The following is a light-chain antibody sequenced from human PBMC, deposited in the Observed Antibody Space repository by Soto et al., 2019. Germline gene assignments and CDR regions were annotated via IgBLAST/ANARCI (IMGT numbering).Light chain of an antibody. V-gene: IGLV2-14*01. Sequence: SALTQPASVSGSPGQSITISCTGTSSDVGAHNFVSWYQQHPGKAPKLMIYEVSNRPSGVSDRFSGSKSGNTASLTISGLQAEDEADYYCNSYTNTAARVFGTGTKVTVL. J-gene: IGLJ1*01. CDR1: SSDVGAHNF. CDR3: NSYTNTAARV. CDR2: EVS.